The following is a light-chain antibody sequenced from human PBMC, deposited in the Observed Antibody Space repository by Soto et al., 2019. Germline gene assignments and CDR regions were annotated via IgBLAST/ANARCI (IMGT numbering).Light chain of an antibody. Sequence: QSVLTQPASVSGSPGQSITISCTGTSSDVGGYNFVSWYQQHPGKAPKLMIYDVSNRPSGVSNRFSGSKSGNTASLTISGRKAEDEADYYCNSYTNSSTLYVFGTGTKLTVL. CDR2: DVS. CDR3: NSYTNSSTLYV. CDR1: SSDVGGYNF. J-gene: IGLJ1*01. V-gene: IGLV2-14*01.